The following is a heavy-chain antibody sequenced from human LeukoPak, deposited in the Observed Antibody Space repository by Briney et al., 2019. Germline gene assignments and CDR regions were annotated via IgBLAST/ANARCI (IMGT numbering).Heavy chain of an antibody. CDR1: GGSISSGGYY. D-gene: IGHD3-10*01. J-gene: IGHJ4*02. Sequence: PSETLSLTCTVSGGSISSGGYYWSWIRQHPGKGLEWIGYIYYSGSTYYNPSLKSRVTISVDTSKNQFSLKLSSVTAADTAVYYCATELTPSGYFDYWGQGTLVTVSS. CDR2: IYYSGST. CDR3: ATELTPSGYFDY. V-gene: IGHV4-31*03.